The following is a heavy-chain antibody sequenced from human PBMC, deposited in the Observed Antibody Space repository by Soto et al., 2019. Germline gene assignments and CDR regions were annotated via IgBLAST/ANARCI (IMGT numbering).Heavy chain of an antibody. CDR3: AKARQCRSYYESAGHYND. D-gene: IGHD3-22*01. CDR1: GFTFRNQD. V-gene: IGHV3-23*01. J-gene: IGHJ4*02. Sequence: EVQLLESGGGLVQPGGSLRLTCVGSGFTFRNQDMRWVRQAPGKGLEWVSGISGRGGVTYYADSVKGRFTISRDNSKNTLYLQMNNLRANDTAVYYCAKARQCRSYYESAGHYNDWGQGTLVTVSS. CDR2: ISGRGGVT.